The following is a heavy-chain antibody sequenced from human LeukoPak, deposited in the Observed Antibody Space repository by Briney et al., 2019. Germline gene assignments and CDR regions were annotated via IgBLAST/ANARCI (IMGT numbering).Heavy chain of an antibody. CDR1: GGSISDYY. CDR3: ARHSNSDLIPYDYVWGSYRDPDYFDY. D-gene: IGHD3-16*02. Sequence: SETLSLTCTVSGGSISDYYWNWMRQPPGKGLEWIGSIYYSGSTYYNPSLKSRVTISVDTSKNQFSLKLNSVTAADTAVYYCARHSNSDLIPYDYVWGSYRDPDYFDYWGQGTLVTVSS. J-gene: IGHJ4*02. V-gene: IGHV4-59*05. CDR2: IYYSGST.